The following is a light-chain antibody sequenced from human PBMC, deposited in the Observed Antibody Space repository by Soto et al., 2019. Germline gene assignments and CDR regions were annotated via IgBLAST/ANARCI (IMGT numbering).Light chain of an antibody. CDR1: SSDVGGYNY. J-gene: IGLJ1*01. V-gene: IGLV2-14*01. CDR3: TSYTSSSTLEV. Sequence: QSVLTQPASVSGSPGQSITISCTGTSSDVGGYNYVSWYQQHPGKAPKLIIYEVSNRPTGASNRFSGSKSGHTASLTISGLQSEDEADYFCTSYTSSSTLEVFGTGTKVTVL. CDR2: EVS.